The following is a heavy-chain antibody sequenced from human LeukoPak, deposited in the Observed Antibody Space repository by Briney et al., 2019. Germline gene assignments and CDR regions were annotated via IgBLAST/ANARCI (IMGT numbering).Heavy chain of an antibody. CDR1: GFTFSSYG. J-gene: IGHJ6*02. CDR3: AKGDCSGGSCYLYYYYGMDV. V-gene: IGHV3-30*18. CDR2: ISYDGSNK. D-gene: IGHD2-15*01. Sequence: PGGSLRLSCAASGFTFSSYGMHWVRQAPGKGLEWVAVISYDGSNKYYADSVKGRFTISRDNSKNTLYLQMNSLRAEDTAVYYCAKGDCSGGSCYLYYYYGMDVWGQGTTVTVSS.